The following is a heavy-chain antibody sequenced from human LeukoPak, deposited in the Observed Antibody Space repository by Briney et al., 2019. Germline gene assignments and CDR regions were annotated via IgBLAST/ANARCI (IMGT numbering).Heavy chain of an antibody. D-gene: IGHD3-9*01. V-gene: IGHV3-33*01. CDR1: GFTFTSYG. J-gene: IGHJ3*02. Sequence: GGSLRLSCAASGFTFTSYGMHWVRQAPGKGLEWVAVIWYDGSNKYYVDSVKGRFTISRDNSKNTLYLQMNSLRAEDTAVYYCARQYYDILTGWGYAFDIWGQGTMVTVSS. CDR2: IWYDGSNK. CDR3: ARQYYDILTGWGYAFDI.